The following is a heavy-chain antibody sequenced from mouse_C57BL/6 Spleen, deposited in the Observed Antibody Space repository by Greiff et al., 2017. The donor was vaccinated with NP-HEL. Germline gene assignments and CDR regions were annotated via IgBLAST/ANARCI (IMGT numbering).Heavy chain of an antibody. CDR1: GYAFSSYW. J-gene: IGHJ4*01. D-gene: IGHD2-4*01. CDR2: IYPGDGDT. Sequence: QVQLKQSGAELVKPGASVKISCKASGYAFSSYWMNWVKQRPGKGLEWIGQIYPGDGDTNYNGKFKGKATLTADKSSSTAYMQLSSLTSEDSAVYFCARYYDIGHYAMDYWGQGTSVTVSS. V-gene: IGHV1-80*01. CDR3: ARYYDIGHYAMDY.